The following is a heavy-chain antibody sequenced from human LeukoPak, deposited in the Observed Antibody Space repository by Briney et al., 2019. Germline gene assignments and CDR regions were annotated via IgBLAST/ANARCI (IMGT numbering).Heavy chain of an antibody. V-gene: IGHV1-46*01. CDR3: ARDKHPRDYGDYSDY. D-gene: IGHD4-17*01. Sequence: ASVKVSCKASGHTFTSYYMHWVRQAPGQGLEWMGIINPSGGSTSYAQKFQGRVTMTRDTSTSTVYMELSSLRSEDTAVYYCARDKHPRDYGDYSDYWGQGTLVTVSS. CDR2: INPSGGST. J-gene: IGHJ4*02. CDR1: GHTFTSYY.